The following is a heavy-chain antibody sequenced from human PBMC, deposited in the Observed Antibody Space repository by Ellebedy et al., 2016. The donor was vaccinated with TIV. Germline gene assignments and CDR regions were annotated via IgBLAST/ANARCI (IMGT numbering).Heavy chain of an antibody. J-gene: IGHJ4*02. CDR3: RPGRYSDA. V-gene: IGHV3-23*01. CDR2: LTADGRST. Sequence: GESLKISXAASGFTFTTYAMTWIRQAPGKGLEWVSTLTADGRSTYFADSVKGRFTISRDNSKNTVYLQMNSLRSEDTAVYYCRPGRYSDAWGQGTLVTVSS. CDR1: GFTFTTYA.